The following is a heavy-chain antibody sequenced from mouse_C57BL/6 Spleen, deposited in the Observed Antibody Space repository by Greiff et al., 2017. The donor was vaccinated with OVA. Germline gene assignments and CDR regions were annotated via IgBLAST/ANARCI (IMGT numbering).Heavy chain of an antibody. CDR2: IYPGDGDT. CDR1: GYAFSSSW. CDR3: SSTTMVTTGGMDY. Sequence: VQLQQSGPELVKPGASVKISCKASGYAFSSSWMNWVKQRPGKGLEWIGRIYPGDGDTNYNGKFKGKATLTADKSSSTAYMQLLSLTSEDSAVYFCSSTTMVTTGGMDYWGQGTSVTVSS. J-gene: IGHJ4*01. V-gene: IGHV1-82*01. D-gene: IGHD2-2*01.